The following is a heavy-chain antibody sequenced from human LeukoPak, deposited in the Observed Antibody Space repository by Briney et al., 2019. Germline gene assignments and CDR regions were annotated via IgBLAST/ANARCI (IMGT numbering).Heavy chain of an antibody. J-gene: IGHJ5*02. CDR3: ARINLPGGTNWFDP. D-gene: IGHD7-27*01. Sequence: SETLSLTCTVSGGSISSYYWSWIRQPPGKGLEWLGYIYYSGSTYYNPSLKSRVTISVDTSKNQFSLKLNSVTAADTAVYYCARINLPGGTNWFDPWGQGTLVTVSS. CDR2: IYYSGST. V-gene: IGHV4-59*08. CDR1: GGSISSYY.